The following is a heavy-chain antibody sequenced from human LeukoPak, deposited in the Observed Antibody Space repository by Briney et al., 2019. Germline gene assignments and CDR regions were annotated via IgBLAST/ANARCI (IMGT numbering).Heavy chain of an antibody. CDR1: GGSISSGGYY. CDR3: AREGYSYGLDY. V-gene: IGHV4-61*08. Sequence: ASETLSLTCTVSGGSISSGGYYWSWIRQHPGKGLEWIGYIYYSGSTNYNPSLKSRVTISVDTSKNQFSLKLSSVTAADTAVYYCAREGYSYGLDYWGQGTLVTVSS. CDR2: IYYSGST. J-gene: IGHJ4*02. D-gene: IGHD5-18*01.